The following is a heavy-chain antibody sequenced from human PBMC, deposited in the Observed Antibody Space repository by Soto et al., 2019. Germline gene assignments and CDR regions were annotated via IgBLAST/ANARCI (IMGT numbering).Heavy chain of an antibody. V-gene: IGHV3-23*01. CDR2: FTTSGDFT. CDR3: ARLVTD. CDR1: GFTFSNHA. D-gene: IGHD4-4*01. J-gene: IGHJ4*02. Sequence: EVQLLDSGGALVQPGGSLRLSCATSGFTFSNHAMSWVRQAPGKGLELVSTFTTSGDFTYYADSVKGRFTISRDNSKSTLYLQMNSLRVEDTAVYYCARLVTDWGQGTLVTVSS.